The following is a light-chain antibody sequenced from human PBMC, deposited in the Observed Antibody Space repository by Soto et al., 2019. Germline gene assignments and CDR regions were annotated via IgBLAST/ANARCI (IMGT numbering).Light chain of an antibody. Sequence: IVLTQSPGTLSLSPGERATLSCRASQSVSSNLAWYQQKPGQAPRLLIYGASSRATGIPDRFSGSGSGTDFTLTISRLEPEDFAVYYCQQYGGSPRTFGQGTKVDIK. V-gene: IGKV3-20*01. CDR2: GAS. CDR1: QSVSSN. J-gene: IGKJ1*01. CDR3: QQYGGSPRT.